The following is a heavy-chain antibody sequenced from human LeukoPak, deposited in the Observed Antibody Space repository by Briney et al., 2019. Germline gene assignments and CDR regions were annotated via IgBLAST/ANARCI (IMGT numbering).Heavy chain of an antibody. CDR1: GFTFSTYS. Sequence: GGSLRLSCAASGFTFSTYSMNWVRQAPGKGLEWVSSISSSSSYKYYADSVKGRFAISRDNAKNSLYLQMNSLKPEDTAVYYCTRDSPNEVMLWWSIDYWGQGTLVTVSS. CDR3: TRDSPNEVMLWWSIDY. D-gene: IGHD2-21*01. J-gene: IGHJ4*02. V-gene: IGHV3-21*01. CDR2: ISSSSSYK.